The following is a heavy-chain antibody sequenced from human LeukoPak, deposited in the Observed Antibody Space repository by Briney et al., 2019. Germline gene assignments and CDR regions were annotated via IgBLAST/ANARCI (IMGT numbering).Heavy chain of an antibody. D-gene: IGHD3-10*01. Sequence: GGSLRLSCAASGFTFSSYSMNWVRQAPGKGLEWVSSISSSSSYIYYADSVKGRFTVSRDNAKNSLYLQMNSLRAEDTAVYYCARGFGELPFDYWGQGTLVTVSS. J-gene: IGHJ4*02. CDR3: ARGFGELPFDY. V-gene: IGHV3-21*01. CDR1: GFTFSSYS. CDR2: ISSSSSYI.